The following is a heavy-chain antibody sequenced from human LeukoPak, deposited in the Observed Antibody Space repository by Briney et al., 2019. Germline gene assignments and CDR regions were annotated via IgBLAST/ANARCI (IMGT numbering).Heavy chain of an antibody. V-gene: IGHV3-48*01. Sequence: GGSLRLSCAASGFTFSSYSMNWVRQAPGKGLEWVSYISSSSSTIYYADSVKGRFTISRDNAKNSLYLQMNSLRAEDTAVYYCARDMGTIFGVVILNDAFDIWGQGTMVTVSS. CDR2: ISSSSSTI. D-gene: IGHD3-3*01. J-gene: IGHJ3*02. CDR1: GFTFSSYS. CDR3: ARDMGTIFGVVILNDAFDI.